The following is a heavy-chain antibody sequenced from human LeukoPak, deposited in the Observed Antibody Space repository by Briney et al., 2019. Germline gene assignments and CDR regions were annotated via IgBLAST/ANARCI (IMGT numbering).Heavy chain of an antibody. Sequence: PSQTLSLTCTVSGGSISSGDYYWSWIRQPPGKGLEGIGYIYYSGSTYYNPSLKGRVTISVDTSKNQFSLKLSSVTAADTAVYYCARDGSPAGATSYFDYWGQGTLVTVSP. CDR2: IYYSGST. CDR3: ARDGSPAGATSYFDY. V-gene: IGHV4-30-4*08. J-gene: IGHJ4*02. CDR1: GGSISSGDYY. D-gene: IGHD1-26*01.